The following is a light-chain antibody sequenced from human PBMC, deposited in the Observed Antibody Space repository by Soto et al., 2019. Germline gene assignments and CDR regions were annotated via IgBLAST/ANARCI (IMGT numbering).Light chain of an antibody. Sequence: EIVLTQSPATLSLSPGERATLSCGASQNVSNSYLAWYQQKPGLAPRLLIYDASSRAIGIPDRFSGSGSGADVTHTISRLEPEDFAVYYCQQYGTSRWTFGQGTNVEIK. V-gene: IGKV3D-20*01. CDR1: QNVSNSY. CDR3: QQYGTSRWT. CDR2: DAS. J-gene: IGKJ1*01.